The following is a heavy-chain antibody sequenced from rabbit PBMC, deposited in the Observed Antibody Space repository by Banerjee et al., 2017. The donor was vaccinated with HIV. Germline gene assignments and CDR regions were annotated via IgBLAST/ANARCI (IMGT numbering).Heavy chain of an antibody. CDR2: IYGGSSGRT. CDR3: ARDLAGVIGWNFNL. V-gene: IGHV1S45*01. CDR1: GFSFSSSYY. J-gene: IGHJ4*01. D-gene: IGHD4-1*01. Sequence: QEQLVESGGGLVQPEGSLTLTCTASGFSFSSSYYMCWVRQAPGKGLEWIACIYGGSSGRTYYASWAKGRFTISKASWTTVTLQMTSLTAADTASYFCARDLAGVIGWNFNLWGPGTLVTVS.